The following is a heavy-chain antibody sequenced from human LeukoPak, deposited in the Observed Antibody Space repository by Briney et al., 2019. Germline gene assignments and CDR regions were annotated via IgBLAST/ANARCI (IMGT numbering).Heavy chain of an antibody. CDR1: GYTFTDYY. J-gene: IGHJ4*02. D-gene: IGHD4-11*01. CDR2: INPKRGVT. CDR3: ARGVAVTDRARFFDY. Sequence: GASVKVSCKASGYTFTDYYVHWVRQAPGQGLEWMGWINPKRGVTNSAQKFQGRVTMTRDTSISTIYVELRSLISDDTAAYYCARGVAVTDRARFFDYWGQGTLVTVSS. V-gene: IGHV1-2*02.